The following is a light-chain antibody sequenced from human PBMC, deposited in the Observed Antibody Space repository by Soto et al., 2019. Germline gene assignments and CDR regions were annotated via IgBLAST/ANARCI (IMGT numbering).Light chain of an antibody. CDR2: GAS. V-gene: IGKV3-15*01. J-gene: IGKJ4*01. CDR1: QSVGSY. CDR3: QQLRMYPST. Sequence: EIVLTQSPGTLSVSAGERATFSCRASQSVGSYLAWYQQKPGQAPRLLIYGASNRATGVPARFSGSGSGTDFTLTISSLQPEDFAHYYCQQLRMYPSTFGGGTKVEIK.